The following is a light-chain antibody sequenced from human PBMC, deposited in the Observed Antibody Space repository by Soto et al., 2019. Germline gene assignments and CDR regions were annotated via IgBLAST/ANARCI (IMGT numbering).Light chain of an antibody. CDR2: GAS. CDR3: QQYGGSPLVT. Sequence: EIVLTQSPGTLALSPGERATLSCRASQSVSSNYLAWYQQKLGQAPRLLIYGASSRATGIPDRFSGSGSGTDSTLTISRLEPEDFAVYYCQQYGGSPLVTFGGGTKVEIK. V-gene: IGKV3-20*01. J-gene: IGKJ4*01. CDR1: QSVSSNY.